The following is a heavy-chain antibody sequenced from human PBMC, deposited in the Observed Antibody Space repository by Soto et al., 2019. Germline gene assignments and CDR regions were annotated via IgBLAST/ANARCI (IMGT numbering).Heavy chain of an antibody. Sequence: SETLSLTCTVSGGSISSYYWSWIRQPPGKGLEWIGYIYYSGSTNYNPSLKSRVTISVDTSKNQFSLKLSSVTAADTAVYYCARGNTTPTDYWGQGTLVTVSS. D-gene: IGHD2-2*01. J-gene: IGHJ4*02. CDR1: GGSISSYY. V-gene: IGHV4-59*01. CDR3: ARGNTTPTDY. CDR2: IYYSGST.